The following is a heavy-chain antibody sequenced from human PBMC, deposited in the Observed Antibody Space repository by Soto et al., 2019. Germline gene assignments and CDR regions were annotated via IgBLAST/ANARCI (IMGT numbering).Heavy chain of an antibody. CDR1: GFTFSSFW. V-gene: IGHV3-7*03. D-gene: IGHD1-26*01. CDR3: ARCRSYGMEGVERAVDI. Sequence: GGSLRLSCAASGFTFSSFWMNWVRQAPGKGLEWVANIKSDGSEKYYGDSVKGRFTFSRDNAKNTLYLQMDSLRVEDTAVYYCARCRSYGMEGVERAVDIWGQGTKVTVSS. CDR2: IKSDGSEK. J-gene: IGHJ3*02.